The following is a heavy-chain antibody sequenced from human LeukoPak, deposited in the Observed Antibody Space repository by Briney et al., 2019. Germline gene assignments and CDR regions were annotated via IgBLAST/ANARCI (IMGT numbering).Heavy chain of an antibody. CDR2: IYHTGST. D-gene: IGHD6-13*01. Sequence: PSETLSLTCTVSGYSISSGYNWGWIRQPPGEGLEWIGSIYHTGSTYYNPSLKSLFTGSVDTSKNYFSLKLRSVNAADTAVYYCAGSEMALGEQQLPRLLYFQHWGQGTLVTVSS. V-gene: IGHV4-38-2*02. J-gene: IGHJ1*01. CDR1: GYSISSGYN. CDR3: AGSEMALGEQQLPRLLYFQH.